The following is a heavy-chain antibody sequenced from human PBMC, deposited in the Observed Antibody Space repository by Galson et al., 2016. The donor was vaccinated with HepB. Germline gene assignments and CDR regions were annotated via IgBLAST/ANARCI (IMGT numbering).Heavy chain of an antibody. D-gene: IGHD6-13*01. CDR2: INTSKGNT. CDR3: ATRPADGSPYYFDC. J-gene: IGHJ4*02. V-gene: IGHV1-18*01. Sequence: SVKVSCKASGGTFSSYVISWVRQAPGQGLEWMGWINTSKGNTYYAQKFQGRVTLTIDTSTSTAYMELRSLISDGAAVYYCATRPADGSPYYFDCWGQGTLVTVSS. CDR1: GGTFSSYV.